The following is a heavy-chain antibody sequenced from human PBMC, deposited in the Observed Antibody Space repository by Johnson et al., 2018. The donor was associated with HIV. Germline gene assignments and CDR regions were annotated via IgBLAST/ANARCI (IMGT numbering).Heavy chain of an antibody. CDR2: IKSKTAGGTP. V-gene: IGHV3-15*01. J-gene: IGHJ3*02. CDR1: GFTFSNAW. CDR3: TTVADLDRTYYYDSSGYWFVNFDI. Sequence: VHLVESGGGLVEPGGSLRLSCAASGFTFSNAWMSWVRQAPGKGLEWVGRIKSKTAGGTPDYAAPVTGSFTISRDDSKNTLYLQMNSLKTEDTAVYYGTTVADLDRTYYYDSSGYWFVNFDIWGQGTMVTVSS. D-gene: IGHD3-22*01.